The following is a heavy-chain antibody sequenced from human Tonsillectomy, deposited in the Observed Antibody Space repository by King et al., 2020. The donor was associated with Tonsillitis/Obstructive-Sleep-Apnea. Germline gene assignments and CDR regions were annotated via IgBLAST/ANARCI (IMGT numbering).Heavy chain of an antibody. Sequence: TLKESGPALVKPTQTLTLTCTFSGFSLSTSGMCVSWIRQPPGKALEWLARIDWDDDKYFSTSLKTRLTISKDTSKNQVVLKMNNMDPVDTATYYCARTSLTRSRSHYFDYWGQGTLVTVSS. D-gene: IGHD3-9*01. CDR1: GFSLSTSGMC. CDR2: IDWDDDK. CDR3: ARTSLTRSRSHYFDY. J-gene: IGHJ4*02. V-gene: IGHV2-70*11.